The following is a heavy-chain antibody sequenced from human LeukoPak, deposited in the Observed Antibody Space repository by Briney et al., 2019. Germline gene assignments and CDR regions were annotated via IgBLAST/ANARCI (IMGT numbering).Heavy chain of an antibody. J-gene: IGHJ6*03. Sequence: SVKVSCKASGGTFSSYTISWVRQAPGQGLEWMGRIIPVLGIANYAQKFQGRVTITADKSTSTAYMELSSLRSEDTAVYYCASERLGYYYMDVWGKGTTVTVSS. CDR3: ASERLGYYYMDV. D-gene: IGHD1-1*01. V-gene: IGHV1-69*02. CDR2: IIPVLGIA. CDR1: GGTFSSYT.